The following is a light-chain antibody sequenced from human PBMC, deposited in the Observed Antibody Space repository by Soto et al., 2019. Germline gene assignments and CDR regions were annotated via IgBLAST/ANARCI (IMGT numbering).Light chain of an antibody. V-gene: IGLV2-14*03. Sequence: QPVLTQPASVSGSPGQSITISCAGTSADIGAFNYVSWYQHHPGKVPKLLIFDVSDRPSGVSTRFSASKSANTASLTISGLQADDEADYYCSSYSTSSALVFGGGTQLTVL. CDR2: DVS. J-gene: IGLJ7*01. CDR1: SADIGAFNY. CDR3: SSYSTSSALV.